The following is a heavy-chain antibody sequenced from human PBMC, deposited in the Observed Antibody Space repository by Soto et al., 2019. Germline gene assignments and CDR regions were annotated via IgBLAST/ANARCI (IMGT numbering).Heavy chain of an antibody. J-gene: IGHJ3*02. CDR1: GYGFTSYD. V-gene: IGHV1-18*01. CDR3: AREVGPAFDI. CDR2: ISDYNGNT. Sequence: ASVKGSCKAFGYGFTSYDVSCVLQAPGQGREWMVWISDYNGNTNYTQKLQGGVTITTDTSTSTAYMELRCVRSDDTAVYYCAREVGPAFDIWGQGTLVTVSS. D-gene: IGHD2-15*01.